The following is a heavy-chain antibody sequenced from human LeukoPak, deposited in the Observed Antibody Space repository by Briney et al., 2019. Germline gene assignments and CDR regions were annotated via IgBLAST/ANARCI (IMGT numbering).Heavy chain of an antibody. CDR3: ASGRGGRGGINYFDY. Sequence: GGSLRLSCAVSGVTFRNYGMHWVRQAPGKGLEWVAIIYYDGSEKYYVDSVKGRFTISRDNSKNTLYLQMNSLRAEDTALYYCASGRGGRGGINYFDYWGQGTLVTVSS. CDR2: IYYDGSEK. CDR1: GVTFRNYG. J-gene: IGHJ4*02. V-gene: IGHV3-33*01. D-gene: IGHD2-15*01.